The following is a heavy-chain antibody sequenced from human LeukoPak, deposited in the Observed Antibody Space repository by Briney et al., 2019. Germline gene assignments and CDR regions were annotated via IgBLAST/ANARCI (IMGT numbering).Heavy chain of an antibody. CDR1: GYTFTGYY. V-gene: IGHV1-2*02. CDR2: INPSSGGT. Sequence: AASVKVSCKASGYTFTGYYMHWVRQAPGQGLEWMGWINPSSGGTNYAQKFQGRVTMTRDTSISTAYMELSSLRSEDMAVYYCARGVTIFGGYFDYWGQGTLVTVSS. CDR3: ARGVTIFGGYFDY. J-gene: IGHJ4*02. D-gene: IGHD3-3*01.